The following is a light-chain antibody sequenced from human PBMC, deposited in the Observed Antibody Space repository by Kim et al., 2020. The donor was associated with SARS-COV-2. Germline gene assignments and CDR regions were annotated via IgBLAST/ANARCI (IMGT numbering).Light chain of an antibody. Sequence: QSALTQPRSVSGSPGQSVTISCTGTNSDVGGYNFVSWFQQHPGKAPKLMIYDVTERPSGVPDRFSGSKSGNTASLTISGLQAEDEADYYCCSYAGSYIFVFGGGTQLTVL. CDR3: CSYAGSYIFV. CDR2: DVT. V-gene: IGLV2-11*01. CDR1: NSDVGGYNF. J-gene: IGLJ2*01.